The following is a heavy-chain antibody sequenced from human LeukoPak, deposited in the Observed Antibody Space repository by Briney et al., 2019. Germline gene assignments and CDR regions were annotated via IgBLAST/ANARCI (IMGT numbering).Heavy chain of an antibody. D-gene: IGHD5-12*01. Sequence: GGSLRLSCAASGFTFSSYGMHWVRQAPGKGLEWVAFIRYDGSNKYYADSAKGRFTISRDNSKNTLYLQMNSLRAEDTAVYYCAKDGRLATIRTRYYYYMDVWGKGTTVTISS. CDR2: IRYDGSNK. J-gene: IGHJ6*03. CDR3: AKDGRLATIRTRYYYYMDV. V-gene: IGHV3-30*02. CDR1: GFTFSSYG.